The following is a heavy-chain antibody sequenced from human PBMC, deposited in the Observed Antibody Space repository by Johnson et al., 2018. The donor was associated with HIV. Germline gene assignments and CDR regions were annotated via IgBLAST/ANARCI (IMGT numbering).Heavy chain of an antibody. D-gene: IGHD5-12*01. J-gene: IGHJ3*02. CDR1: GITFSSSG. CDR2: ISYDAKHK. Sequence: QVQLVESGGGVVQPGGSLRLSCAASGITFSSSGMNWVRQAPGKGLEWVAVISYDAKHKYYADSLKGRFTVSRDNSKNAVYLQMNSLGAGDTAVYYCAKDQHGPLVPTVMRDDAFDIWGQGTMVTVSS. V-gene: IGHV3-33*05. CDR3: AKDQHGPLVPTVMRDDAFDI.